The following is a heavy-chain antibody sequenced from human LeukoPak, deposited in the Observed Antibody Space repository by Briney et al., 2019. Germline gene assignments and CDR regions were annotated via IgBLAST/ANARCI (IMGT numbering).Heavy chain of an antibody. Sequence: GGSLRLSCAASGFTFSSYWMSWVRQAPGKGLEWVANINQDGSEKYYVDSVKGRFTISRDNAKNSLYLQMNSLRAEDTAVYYCARAGGFTIFGVVPRYYYMDVWGKGTTVTVSS. CDR1: GFTFSSYW. V-gene: IGHV3-7*01. D-gene: IGHD3-3*01. CDR3: ARAGGFTIFGVVPRYYYMDV. J-gene: IGHJ6*03. CDR2: INQDGSEK.